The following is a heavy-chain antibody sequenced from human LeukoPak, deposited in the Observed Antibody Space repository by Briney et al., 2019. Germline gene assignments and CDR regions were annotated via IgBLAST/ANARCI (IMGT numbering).Heavy chain of an antibody. Sequence: HSGGSLRLSCAASGFTFSNYWMSWVRQAPGKGLEWVANIKQDGSEKYYVDSVKGRFTISRDNAKNSLYLQTNSLRAEDTAVYYCARGGPDYDILTGYDYWGQGTLVTVSS. CDR3: ARGGPDYDILTGYDY. D-gene: IGHD3-9*01. CDR2: IKQDGSEK. J-gene: IGHJ4*02. V-gene: IGHV3-7*01. CDR1: GFTFSNYW.